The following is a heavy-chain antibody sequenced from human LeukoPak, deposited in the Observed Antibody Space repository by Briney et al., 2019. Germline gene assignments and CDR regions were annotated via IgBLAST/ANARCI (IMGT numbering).Heavy chain of an antibody. CDR1: GFTFSSYW. D-gene: IGHD4-11*01. CDR2: INSDGGST. V-gene: IGHV3-74*01. Sequence: GGSLRLSCAASGFTFSSYWMHWVRQAPGKGLVWVSRINSDGGSTSYADSVKGRFTISRDNAKNTLYLQMNSLRAEDTAVYYCAREDFSNYVPDYWGQGTLVTVSS. CDR3: AREDFSNYVPDY. J-gene: IGHJ4*02.